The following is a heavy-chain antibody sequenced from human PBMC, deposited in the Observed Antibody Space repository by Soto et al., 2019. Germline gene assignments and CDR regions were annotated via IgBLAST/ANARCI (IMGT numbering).Heavy chain of an antibody. D-gene: IGHD2-8*01. CDR2: INHRGST. CDR3: ARGGLYAPRDV. CDR1: GGSFSPYY. Sequence: QVQLQQWGAGLLKPSETLSLTCAVYGGSFSPYYWSWIRQPPGKGLEWIGEINHRGSTNYNPSLKGRVTLLVDTSKKQFSLKLSSVTAADKAMYYCARGGLYAPRDVWGQGTTVTVSS. V-gene: IGHV4-34*01. J-gene: IGHJ6*02.